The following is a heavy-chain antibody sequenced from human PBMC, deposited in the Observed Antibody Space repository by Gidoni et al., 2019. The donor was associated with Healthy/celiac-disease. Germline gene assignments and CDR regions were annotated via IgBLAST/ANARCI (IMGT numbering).Heavy chain of an antibody. CDR1: GYSISSGYY. J-gene: IGHJ5*02. CDR3: ARDPITMVRGVIIVNWFDP. D-gene: IGHD3-10*01. V-gene: IGHV4-38-2*02. Sequence: QVQLQESGPGLVKPSETLSLTCTVSGYSISSGYYWGWIRQPPGKGLEWIGSIYHSGSTYYNPSLKSRVTISVDTSKNQFSLKLSSVTAADTAVYYCARDPITMVRGVIIVNWFDPWGQGTLVTVSS. CDR2: IYHSGST.